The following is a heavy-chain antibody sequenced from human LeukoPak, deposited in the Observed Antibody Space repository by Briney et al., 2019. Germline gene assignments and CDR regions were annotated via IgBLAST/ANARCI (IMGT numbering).Heavy chain of an antibody. Sequence: GGSLRLSCAASGFTFSSYGMPWVRQAPGKGLEWVAVIWYDGSNKYYADSVKGRFTISRDNSKNTLYLQMNSLRAEDTAVYYCARDRSGYLYWFDPWGQGTLVTVSS. J-gene: IGHJ5*02. CDR1: GFTFSSYG. CDR3: ARDRSGYLYWFDP. V-gene: IGHV3-33*01. CDR2: IWYDGSNK. D-gene: IGHD3-3*01.